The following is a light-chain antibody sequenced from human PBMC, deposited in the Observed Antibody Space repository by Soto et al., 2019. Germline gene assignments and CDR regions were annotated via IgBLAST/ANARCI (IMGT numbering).Light chain of an antibody. J-gene: IGLJ2*01. Sequence: QSALTQPASVSGSPGQSITISCTGTSSDVGGYKYVSWYQQYPGKAPKLMIYDVSNRPSGVSNSFSGSKSGNTASLSISGRQAEDEADYDCSSYTYTSTLGVFGGGTKVTVL. CDR2: DVS. V-gene: IGLV2-14*01. CDR1: SSDVGGYKY. CDR3: SSYTYTSTLGV.